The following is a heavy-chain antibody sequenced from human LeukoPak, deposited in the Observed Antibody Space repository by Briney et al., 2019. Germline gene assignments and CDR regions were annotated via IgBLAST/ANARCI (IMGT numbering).Heavy chain of an antibody. CDR3: ATAHSGYAFDY. J-gene: IGHJ4*02. CDR1: GYTFTSYY. CDR2: FDPEDGET. Sequence: ASVKVSCKASGYTFTSYYMHWVRQAPGKGLEWMGGFDPEDGETIYAQKFQGRVTMTEDTSTDTAYMELSSLRSEDTAVYYCATAHSGYAFDYWGQGTLVTVSS. V-gene: IGHV1-24*01. D-gene: IGHD3-22*01.